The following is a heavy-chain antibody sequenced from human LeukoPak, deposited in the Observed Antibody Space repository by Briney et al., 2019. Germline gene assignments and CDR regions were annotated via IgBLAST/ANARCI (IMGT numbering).Heavy chain of an antibody. V-gene: IGHV3-30*02. Sequence: GGSLRLSCTASGFTFSSYGMHWVRQAPGKGLEWVAFIRYDGSNKYYADSVKGRFTISRDNSKNTLYLQMNSLRAEDTAVYHCAKDQVDCSSSSCYERGFDYWGQGTLVTVSS. CDR3: AKDQVDCSSSSCYERGFDY. CDR1: GFTFSSYG. D-gene: IGHD2-2*01. CDR2: IRYDGSNK. J-gene: IGHJ4*02.